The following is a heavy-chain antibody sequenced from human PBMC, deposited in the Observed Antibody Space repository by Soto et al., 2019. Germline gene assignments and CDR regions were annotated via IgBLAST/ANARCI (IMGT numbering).Heavy chain of an antibody. CDR3: ARNQYYYDSSGYSKYFQH. Sequence: ASVKVSCKASGYTFTGYYMHWVRQAPGQGLEWMGWINPNSGGTNYAQKFQGRVTMTRDTSISTAYMELSRLRSDDTAVYYCARNQYYYDSSGYSKYFQHWGQGTLVTVSS. V-gene: IGHV1-2*02. D-gene: IGHD3-22*01. CDR2: INPNSGGT. CDR1: GYTFTGYY. J-gene: IGHJ1*01.